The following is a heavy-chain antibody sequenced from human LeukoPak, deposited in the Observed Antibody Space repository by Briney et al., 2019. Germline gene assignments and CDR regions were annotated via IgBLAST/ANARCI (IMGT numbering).Heavy chain of an antibody. CDR1: GFTFSSYS. Sequence: GGSLRLSCAVSGFTFSSYSMNWVRQAPGKGLEWVSFISSSSSYIYYADSVKGRFTISRDNAKNSLYLQMNSLRAEDTAVYYCARDLVPGSSGYYYASSDYWGQGTLVTVSS. J-gene: IGHJ4*02. CDR2: ISSSSSYI. CDR3: ARDLVPGSSGYYYASSDY. D-gene: IGHD3-22*01. V-gene: IGHV3-21*06.